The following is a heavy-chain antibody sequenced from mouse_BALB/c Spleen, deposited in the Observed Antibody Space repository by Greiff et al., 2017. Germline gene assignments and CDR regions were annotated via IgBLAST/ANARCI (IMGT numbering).Heavy chain of an antibody. V-gene: IGHV1-4*01. CDR3: ARTVVATPFAY. Sequence: QVQLQQSGAELARPGASVKMSCKASGYTFTSYTMHWVKQRPGQGLEWIGYINPSSGYTNYNQKFKDKATLTADKSSSTAYMQLSSLTSEDSAVYYCARTVVATPFAYWGQGTLVTVSA. CDR2: INPSSGYT. D-gene: IGHD1-1*01. J-gene: IGHJ3*01. CDR1: GYTFTSYT.